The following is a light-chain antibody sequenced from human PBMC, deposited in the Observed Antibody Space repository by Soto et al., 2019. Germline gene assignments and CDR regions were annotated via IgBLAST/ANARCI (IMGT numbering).Light chain of an antibody. CDR3: ASYTRTTTLV. CDR2: DVN. V-gene: IGLV2-11*02. J-gene: IGLJ2*01. Sequence: QSALTQPRSVSGSPGQSVTISCTGTNSDVGGYGSVSWYHQHPGKAPKLVIYDVNSRPSGVPDRFSGSKSGNTASLTISGLQAEDEAEYFCASYTRTTTLVFGGGTKVTVL. CDR1: NSDVGGYGS.